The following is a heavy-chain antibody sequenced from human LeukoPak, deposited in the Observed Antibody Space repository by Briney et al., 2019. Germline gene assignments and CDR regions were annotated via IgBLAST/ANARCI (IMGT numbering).Heavy chain of an antibody. J-gene: IGHJ4*02. Sequence: GGSLRLSCAASGFTFSNYGMHWVRQAPGKGLEGVAIISYDGSNKYNADSVKGRFTISRDNSKNTLYLQMSSLRVEDTAVYYCAKESVRSAVGTYFDYWGQGTLVTVSS. D-gene: IGHD6-13*01. CDR3: AKESVRSAVGTYFDY. V-gene: IGHV3-30*18. CDR1: GFTFSNYG. CDR2: ISYDGSNK.